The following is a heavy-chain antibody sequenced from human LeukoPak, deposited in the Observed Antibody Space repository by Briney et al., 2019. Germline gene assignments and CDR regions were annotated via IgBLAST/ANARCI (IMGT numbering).Heavy chain of an antibody. V-gene: IGHV1-69*04. CDR3: ARDYYDSSGYYSSLGY. Sequence: SVKVSCKASGGTFSSYTISWVRPAPGQGLEWMGRIIPILGIANYAQKFQGRVTITADKSTSTAYMELSSLRSEDTAVYYCARDYYDSSGYYSSLGYWGQGTLVTVSS. D-gene: IGHD3-22*01. CDR1: GGTFSSYT. CDR2: IIPILGIA. J-gene: IGHJ4*02.